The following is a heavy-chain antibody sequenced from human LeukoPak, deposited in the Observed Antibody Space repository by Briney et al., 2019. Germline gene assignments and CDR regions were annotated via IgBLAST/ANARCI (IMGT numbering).Heavy chain of an antibody. Sequence: PGGSLRLSCAASGFTFSSYGMHWVRQAPGKGLEWVAVIWYDGSNKYYADSVKGRFTISRDNSKNTRYLQMNSLRAEDTAVYYCARDKAVYCSSTSCLNWFDPWGQGTLVTVSS. CDR2: IWYDGSNK. V-gene: IGHV3-33*01. J-gene: IGHJ5*02. CDR1: GFTFSSYG. D-gene: IGHD2-2*01. CDR3: ARDKAVYCSSTSCLNWFDP.